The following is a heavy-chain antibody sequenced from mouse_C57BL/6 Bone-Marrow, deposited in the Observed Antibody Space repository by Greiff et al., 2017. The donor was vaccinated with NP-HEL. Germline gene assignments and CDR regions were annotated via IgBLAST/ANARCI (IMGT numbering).Heavy chain of an antibody. V-gene: IGHV5-16*01. CDR1: GFTFSDYY. D-gene: IGHD2-4*01. CDR3: AREGGLRRRTYAMDY. J-gene: IGHJ4*01. CDR2: INYDGSST. Sequence: EVMLVESEGGLVQPGSSMKLSCTASGFTFSDYYMAWVRQVPEKGLEWVANINYDGSSTYYLASLTSRFIISSDSAKHILYLLMRSLKSEDTATYYCAREGGLRRRTYAMDYWGRGTSVTVSS.